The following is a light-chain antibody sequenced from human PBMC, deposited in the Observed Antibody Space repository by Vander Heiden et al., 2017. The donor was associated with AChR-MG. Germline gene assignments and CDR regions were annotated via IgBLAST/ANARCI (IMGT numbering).Light chain of an antibody. Sequence: QSVLPQPPSASGTPGQRVTISCSGSSSNIGSRYVYWYQQLPGTAPKLLIYRNNQRPSGVPDRFSGSKSGTSASLAISGLRSEDEADYYCAAWDDSLSGPMFGGGTKLTVL. J-gene: IGLJ3*02. V-gene: IGLV1-47*01. CDR3: AAWDDSLSGPM. CDR2: RNN. CDR1: SSNIGSRY.